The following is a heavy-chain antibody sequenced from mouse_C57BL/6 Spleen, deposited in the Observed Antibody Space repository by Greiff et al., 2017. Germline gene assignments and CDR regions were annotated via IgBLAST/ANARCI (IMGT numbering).Heavy chain of an antibody. Sequence: QVQLQQSGPELVKPGASVKISCKASGYSFTSYYIHWVKQRPGQGLEWIGWIYPGSGNTKYNEKFKGKATLTEDTSSSTAYMQLSSLTSEDSAVYCCSESSGSNFDYWGQGTTLTVSS. D-gene: IGHD3-2*02. V-gene: IGHV1-66*01. CDR2: IYPGSGNT. J-gene: IGHJ2*01. CDR1: GYSFTSYY. CDR3: SESSGSNFDY.